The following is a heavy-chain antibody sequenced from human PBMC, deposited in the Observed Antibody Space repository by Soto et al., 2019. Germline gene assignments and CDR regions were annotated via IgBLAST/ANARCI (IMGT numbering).Heavy chain of an antibody. D-gene: IGHD2-2*01. J-gene: IGHJ6*02. Sequence: QVQLVESGGGVVQPGRSLRLSCAASGFTFSSYAMHWVRQAPGKGLEWVAVISYDGSNKYYADSVKGRFTISRDNSKNTLYLQMNSLRAEDTAVYYCERVSSVVAAYYGMDVWGQGTTVTVSS. CDR1: GFTFSSYA. V-gene: IGHV3-30-3*01. CDR2: ISYDGSNK. CDR3: ERVSSVVAAYYGMDV.